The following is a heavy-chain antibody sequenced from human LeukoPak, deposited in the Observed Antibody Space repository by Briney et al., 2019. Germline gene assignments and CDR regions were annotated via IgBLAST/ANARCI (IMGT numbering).Heavy chain of an antibody. Sequence: SGPTLVKPTQTLTLTCTFSGFSLSTSGVGVGWIRQPPGKALEWLALIYWNDDKRYSPSLKSRLTITKDTSKNQVVLTMTNMDPVDTATYYCAHRPLLWFGERYDAFDIWGQGTMVTVSS. CDR2: IYWNDDK. CDR3: AHRPLLWFGERYDAFDI. CDR1: GFSLSTSGVG. D-gene: IGHD3-10*01. V-gene: IGHV2-5*01. J-gene: IGHJ3*02.